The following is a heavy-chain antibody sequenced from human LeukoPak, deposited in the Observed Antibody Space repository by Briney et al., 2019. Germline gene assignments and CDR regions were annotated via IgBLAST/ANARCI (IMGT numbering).Heavy chain of an antibody. J-gene: IGHJ6*03. CDR3: ARVGSTVVTSLEYYMDV. CDR2: ISGSGGST. CDR1: GFTLSSYA. Sequence: GGSLRLSCAASGFTLSSYAMSWVRQAPGRGLEWVSAISGSGGSTYYADSVKGRFTISRDNSKNTLYLQMNSLRAEDTAVYYCARVGSTVVTSLEYYMDVWGKGTTVTVSS. V-gene: IGHV3-23*01. D-gene: IGHD4-23*01.